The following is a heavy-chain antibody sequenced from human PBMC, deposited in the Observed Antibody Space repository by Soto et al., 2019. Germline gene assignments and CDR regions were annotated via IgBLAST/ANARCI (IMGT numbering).Heavy chain of an antibody. J-gene: IGHJ4*02. CDR1: GFTFSIYS. CDR3: ARTIFGVVIIPGTSIDY. Sequence: GGSLRLSCAASGFTFSIYSMNWFRQAPGKGLEWVSYISSSSSTIYYADSVKGRFTISRDNAKNSLYLQMNSLRAEDTAVYYCARTIFGVVIIPGTSIDYWGQGTLVTVSS. CDR2: ISSSSSTI. V-gene: IGHV3-48*01. D-gene: IGHD3-3*01.